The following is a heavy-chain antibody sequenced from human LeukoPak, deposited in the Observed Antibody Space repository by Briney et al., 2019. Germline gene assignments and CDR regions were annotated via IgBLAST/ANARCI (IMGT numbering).Heavy chain of an antibody. V-gene: IGHV1-69*05. CDR3: ARGGQYRITGTDLISRYYYMDV. CDR1: GGTFSSYA. CDR2: IIPIFGTA. D-gene: IGHD1-7*01. J-gene: IGHJ6*03. Sequence: GASVKVSCKASGGTFSSYAISWVRQAPGQGLEWMGGIIPIFGTANYAQKFQGRVTITTDESTSTAYMELSSLRSEDTAVYYCARGGQYRITGTDLISRYYYMDVWGKGTTVTVSS.